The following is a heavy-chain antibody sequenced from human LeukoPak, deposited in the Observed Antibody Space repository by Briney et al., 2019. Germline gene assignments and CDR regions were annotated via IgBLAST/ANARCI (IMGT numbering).Heavy chain of an antibody. J-gene: IGHJ4*02. CDR2: IYYSGST. CDR1: GGSISSYY. CDR3: ARVGPPYDSSGYYYDY. Sequence: PSETLSLTCTVSGGSISSYYWSWIRQPPGKGLEWIGYIYYSGSTNYNPSLKSRVTISVDTSKNQFSLKLSSVTAADTAVYYCARVGPPYDSSGYYYDYWGQGTLVTVSS. D-gene: IGHD3-22*01. V-gene: IGHV4-59*01.